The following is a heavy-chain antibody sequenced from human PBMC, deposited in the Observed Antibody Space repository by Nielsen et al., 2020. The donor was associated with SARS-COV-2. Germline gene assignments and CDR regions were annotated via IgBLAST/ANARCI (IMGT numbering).Heavy chain of an antibody. CDR2: ISKSGTTK. CDR3: ARALFSAAGTLGY. CDR1: GFTFSSYE. D-gene: IGHD6-13*01. V-gene: IGHV3-48*03. J-gene: IGHJ4*01. Sequence: GGSLRLSCAASGFTFSSYEMSWVRQAPGKGLEWISYISKSGTTKYYADSVKGRFTISRDNSKNTLYLQMNSLRAEDTAVYFCARALFSAAGTLGYWGHGTLVTVSA.